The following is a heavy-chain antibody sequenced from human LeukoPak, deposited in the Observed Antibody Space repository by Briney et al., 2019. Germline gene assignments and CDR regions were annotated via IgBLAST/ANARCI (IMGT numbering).Heavy chain of an antibody. D-gene: IGHD5-24*01. CDR3: ASSSRDGYNYSDY. V-gene: IGHV3-33*01. Sequence: GRSLRLSCAASGFTFSRYAMHRVRQAPGKGLEWVAVIWYDGGNKYYADSVKGRFTISRDNSKNTLYLQMNSLRAEDTAVYYCASSSRDGYNYSDYWGQGTLVTVSS. CDR1: GFTFSRYA. J-gene: IGHJ4*02. CDR2: IWYDGGNK.